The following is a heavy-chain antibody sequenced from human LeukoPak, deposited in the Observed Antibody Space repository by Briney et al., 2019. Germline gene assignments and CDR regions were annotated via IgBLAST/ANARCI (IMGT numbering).Heavy chain of an antibody. Sequence: SETLSLTCTVSGGSISSSSYYWGWIRQPPGKGLEWIGSIYYSGSTYYNPSLKSRVTISVDASKNQFSLKLSSVTAADTAVYYCATAYYYDGGDYSLWAFDIWGQGTMVTVSS. CDR2: IYYSGST. V-gene: IGHV4-39*01. J-gene: IGHJ3*02. D-gene: IGHD3-22*01. CDR1: GGSISSSSYY. CDR3: ATAYYYDGGDYSLWAFDI.